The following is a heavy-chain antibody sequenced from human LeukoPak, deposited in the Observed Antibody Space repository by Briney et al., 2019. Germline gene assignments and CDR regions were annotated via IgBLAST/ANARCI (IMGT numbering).Heavy chain of an antibody. Sequence: KVSCKGSGYSFTTYWIAWVRQMPGKGLEWMGIIYPGDSDTRYSPSFQGKVTISADKSINTAYLQWSSLKASDTAMYYCARPLVGTGYSSSWYFYYWGQGTLVTVSS. CDR3: ARPLVGTGYSSSWYFYY. J-gene: IGHJ4*02. V-gene: IGHV5-51*01. CDR2: IYPGDSDT. CDR1: GYSFTTYW. D-gene: IGHD6-13*01.